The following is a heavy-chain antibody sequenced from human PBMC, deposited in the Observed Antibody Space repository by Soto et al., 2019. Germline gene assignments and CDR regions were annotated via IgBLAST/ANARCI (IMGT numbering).Heavy chain of an antibody. CDR3: ARRIAAAGTNNWFDP. V-gene: IGHV4-30-2*01. Sequence: SETLSLTCTVSGGSISSGDYYWSWIRQPPGKGLEWIGYICHSWSTYYNPSLKSRVTISVDRSKNQFSLKLSSVTAADTAVYYCARRIAAAGTNNWFDPWGQGTLVTVSS. CDR2: ICHSWST. CDR1: GGSISSGDYY. D-gene: IGHD6-13*01. J-gene: IGHJ5*02.